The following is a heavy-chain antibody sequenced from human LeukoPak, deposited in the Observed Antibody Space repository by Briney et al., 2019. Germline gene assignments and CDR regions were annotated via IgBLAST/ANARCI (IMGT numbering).Heavy chain of an antibody. D-gene: IGHD1-1*01. V-gene: IGHV3-23*01. J-gene: IGHJ4*02. CDR3: AFSRSGLERRQIDH. CDR1: GFTFSSYA. Sequence: GGSLRLSCAASGFTFSSYAMSWVRQAPGKGLEWVSDISGSGISTDYADSVKGRFTISRDNSKNTLYLQMDCLRAEDTAVYYCAFSRSGLERRQIDHWGQGTLVTVSS. CDR2: ISGSGIST.